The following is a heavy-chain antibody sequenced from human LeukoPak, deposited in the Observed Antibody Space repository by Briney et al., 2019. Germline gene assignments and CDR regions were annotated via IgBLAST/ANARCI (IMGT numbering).Heavy chain of an antibody. D-gene: IGHD3-22*01. Sequence: PGGSLRLFCAASGFTFSSYAMSWVRQAPGKGLEGGSTISYSGGATYYADFVQGRFTISRDNSKNTLYLQMDSLRAEDTAIYYCAKARSGYGLDNWGKGTLGTVSS. CDR3: AKARSGYGLDN. V-gene: IGHV3-23*01. CDR2: ISYSGGAT. CDR1: GFTFSSYA. J-gene: IGHJ4*02.